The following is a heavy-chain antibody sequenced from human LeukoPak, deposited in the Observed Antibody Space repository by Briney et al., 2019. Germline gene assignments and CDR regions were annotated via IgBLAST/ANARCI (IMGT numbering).Heavy chain of an antibody. V-gene: IGHV3-7*01. CDR3: ARYGDYGPPDAFDI. J-gene: IGHJ3*02. CDR2: IKQDGSEK. Sequence: GGSLRLSCAASGFTFSSYWMSWVRQAPGKGLEWVANIKQDGSEKYYVDSVKGRFTISRDNAKNPLYLQMNSLRAEDTAVYYCARYGDYGPPDAFDIWGQGTMVTVSS. D-gene: IGHD4-17*01. CDR1: GFTFSSYW.